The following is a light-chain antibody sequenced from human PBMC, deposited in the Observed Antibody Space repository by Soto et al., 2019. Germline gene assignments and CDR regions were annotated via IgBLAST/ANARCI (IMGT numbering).Light chain of an antibody. CDR1: SSDVGGYNF. CDR2: GVT. J-gene: IGLJ2*01. V-gene: IGLV2-14*01. Sequence: QFALTQPASVSGSPGQSITISCTGTSSDVGGYNFVSWYQHHPDKAPKLIIYGVTNRPSGVSHRFSGSKSGNTASLTLSGLQAEDEAHYYCCSSTRNSTAHQIVGGGTKLTVL. CDR3: CSSTRNSTAHQI.